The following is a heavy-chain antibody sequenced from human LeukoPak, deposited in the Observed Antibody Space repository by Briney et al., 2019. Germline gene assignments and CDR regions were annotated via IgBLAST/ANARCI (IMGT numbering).Heavy chain of an antibody. J-gene: IGHJ4*02. CDR1: NFTFSSYS. D-gene: IGHD6-19*01. Sequence: GGSLRLSCAASNFTFSSYSMTWFRQAPGKGLEWVASITSRSTYIFYADSVKGRFTVSRDNAENSLSLQMNSLRAEDTGVYYCARDEETVAGLNGFDLWDQGTLVTVSS. CDR2: ITSRSTYI. CDR3: ARDEETVAGLNGFDL. V-gene: IGHV3-21*01.